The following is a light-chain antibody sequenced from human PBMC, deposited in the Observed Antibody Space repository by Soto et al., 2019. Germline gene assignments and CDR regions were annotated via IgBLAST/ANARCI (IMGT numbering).Light chain of an antibody. CDR1: SSNIGAGYD. CDR2: GNS. V-gene: IGLV1-40*01. Sequence: QSVLTQPPSVSGAPGQRVTISCTERSSNIGAGYDVHWYQQLPGTAPKLLIYGNSNRPSGVPDRFSGSKSGTSASLDITGLQAEDEADYYCQSYDSSLSGWVFGGGTKLTVL. J-gene: IGLJ3*02. CDR3: QSYDSSLSGWV.